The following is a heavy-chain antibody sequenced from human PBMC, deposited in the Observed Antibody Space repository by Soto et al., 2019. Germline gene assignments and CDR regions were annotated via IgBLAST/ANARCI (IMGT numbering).Heavy chain of an antibody. V-gene: IGHV5-51*01. Sequence: PGESLKISCKGSGYSFTSYWIGWVLQMPGKGLEWMGIIYPGDSDTRYSPSFQGQVTISADKSISTAYLQWSSLKASDTAMYYCARLIYYDSSGYYAGMDVWGQGTTVTVSS. CDR2: IYPGDSDT. CDR3: ARLIYYDSSGYYAGMDV. J-gene: IGHJ6*02. D-gene: IGHD3-22*01. CDR1: GYSFTSYW.